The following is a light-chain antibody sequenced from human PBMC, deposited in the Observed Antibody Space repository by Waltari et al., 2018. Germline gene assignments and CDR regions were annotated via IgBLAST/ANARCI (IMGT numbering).Light chain of an antibody. CDR2: ASS. CDR3: QQYANLPLT. Sequence: DIQMTQSPSSLSASIGARVTITCRASQSISTYLNWYQQKAGKPPKVLIYASSTLLNGVPSRFSGSGSGTDFTLTISGLRPEDFATYYCQQYANLPLTFGGGTRVEIK. J-gene: IGKJ4*01. V-gene: IGKV1-39*01. CDR1: QSISTY.